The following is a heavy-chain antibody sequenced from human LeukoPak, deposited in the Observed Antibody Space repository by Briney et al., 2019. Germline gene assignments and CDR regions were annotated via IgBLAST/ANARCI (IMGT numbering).Heavy chain of an antibody. CDR3: AQDYGRDREGTMFDY. J-gene: IGHJ4*02. V-gene: IGHV3-30*02. CDR1: RFTFGSYG. Sequence: GGSLRLSCVASRFTFGSYGMHWVRQAPGKGLEWLAFIWYHGGNEYYADSVEGRFAISRDNPKNTLYLQMNSLRAEDTAVYYCAQDYGRDREGTMFDYWGQGILVTVSS. CDR2: IWYHGGNE. D-gene: IGHD3-10*01.